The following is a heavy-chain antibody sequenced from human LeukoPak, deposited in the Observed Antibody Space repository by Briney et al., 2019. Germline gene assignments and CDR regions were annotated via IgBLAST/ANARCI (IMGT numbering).Heavy chain of an antibody. V-gene: IGHV3-7*01. CDR2: IKQDGSEK. Sequence: PGGSLRLSCAASGFTFSSYWMSWVRQAPGKGLEWVANIKQDGSEKYYVDSVKGRFTISRDNAKNSLYLQMNSLRAEDTAVYYCARDSRTDPWYYYYMDVWGKGTTVTISS. CDR3: ARDSRTDPWYYYYMDV. J-gene: IGHJ6*03. CDR1: GFTFSSYW.